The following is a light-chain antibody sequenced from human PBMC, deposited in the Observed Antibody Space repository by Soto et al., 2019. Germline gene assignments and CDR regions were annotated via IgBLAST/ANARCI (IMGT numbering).Light chain of an antibody. CDR3: HQRQYWPPIT. CDR1: QNVITN. CDR2: SAS. Sequence: EIVLTQSPGTLSLSQGEGATLSCRASQNVITNFAWYQQRPGHTPRLLIYSASTRVTGIPARFSGSGSGTDFTLTISSLEPEDFAVYYCHQRQYWPPITFGQGTRLEIK. V-gene: IGKV3-11*01. J-gene: IGKJ5*01.